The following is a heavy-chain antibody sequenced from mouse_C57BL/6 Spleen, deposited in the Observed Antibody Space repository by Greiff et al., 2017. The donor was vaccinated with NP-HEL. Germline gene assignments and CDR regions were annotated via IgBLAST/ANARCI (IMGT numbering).Heavy chain of an antibody. CDR3: AAAYYSNSAWLAY. CDR1: GFNITDYY. V-gene: IGHV14-2*01. J-gene: IGHJ3*01. D-gene: IGHD2-5*01. Sequence: VQLQQSGAELVKPGASVKLSCTASGFNITDYYMHWVKQRTEQGLEWIGRIDPEDGETKYAPKFQGKATTTADTSSNTAYLQLSSLTSEDTAVYYGAAAYYSNSAWLAYWGQGTLVTVSA. CDR2: IDPEDGET.